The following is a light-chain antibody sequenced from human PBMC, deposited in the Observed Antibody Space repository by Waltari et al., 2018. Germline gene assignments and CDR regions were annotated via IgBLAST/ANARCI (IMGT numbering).Light chain of an antibody. Sequence: SYDLTQPPSVSVSPGQTARITCSGNTLPKQFAYWYQQKPGQAPVLLIYKDSERPSANPGRFSGASSGTTVMVTISGVQAEDEADYYCQSADNSGTPVVFGGGTKLTVL. CDR1: TLPKQF. CDR2: KDS. CDR3: QSADNSGTPVV. V-gene: IGLV3-25*03. J-gene: IGLJ2*01.